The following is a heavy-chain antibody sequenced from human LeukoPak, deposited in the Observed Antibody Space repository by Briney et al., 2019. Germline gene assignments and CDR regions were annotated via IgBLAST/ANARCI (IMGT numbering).Heavy chain of an antibody. J-gene: IGHJ3*02. Sequence: GGSLRLSCAASGFTFSSYWMHWVRQAPGKGLEWVAFIRYDGSNKYYADSVKGRFTISRDDSKNTLYLQMNSLRAEDTAVYYCARELGGFSPHAFYIWGQGTMVTVSS. CDR1: GFTFSSYW. CDR2: IRYDGSNK. D-gene: IGHD1-7*01. V-gene: IGHV3-30*02. CDR3: ARELGGFSPHAFYI.